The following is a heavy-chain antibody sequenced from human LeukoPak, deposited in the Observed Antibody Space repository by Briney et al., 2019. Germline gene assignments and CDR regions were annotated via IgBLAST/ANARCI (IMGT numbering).Heavy chain of an antibody. Sequence: GGSLRLSCAASGFTFSSYGMHWVRQAPGKGLEWVAVISYDGSNKYYADSVKGRFTISRDNSKNTLYLQMNSLRAEDTAVYYCAKEPGRYYDSSGYYTDAFDIWGQGTMVTVSS. V-gene: IGHV3-30*18. CDR2: ISYDGSNK. D-gene: IGHD3-22*01. CDR3: AKEPGRYYDSSGYYTDAFDI. J-gene: IGHJ3*02. CDR1: GFTFSSYG.